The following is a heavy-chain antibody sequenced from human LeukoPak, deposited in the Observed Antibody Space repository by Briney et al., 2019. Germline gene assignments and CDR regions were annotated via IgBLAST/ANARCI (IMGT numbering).Heavy chain of an antibody. J-gene: IGHJ4*02. Sequence: GGSLRLSCAASGFTFSTSAMTWVRQAPGEGLEWVSAISGSGGSTYYADSVKGRFTISRDNSKNTLYLQMNSLRAEDAAVYYCARDLTPTGSGFDYWGQGTLVTVSS. D-gene: IGHD2-15*01. V-gene: IGHV3-23*01. CDR2: ISGSGGST. CDR1: GFTFSTSA. CDR3: ARDLTPTGSGFDY.